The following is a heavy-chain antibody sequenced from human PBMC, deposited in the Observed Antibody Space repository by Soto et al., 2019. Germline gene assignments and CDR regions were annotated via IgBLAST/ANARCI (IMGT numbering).Heavy chain of an antibody. CDR1: GGSFSGYY. V-gene: IGHV4-34*01. D-gene: IGHD3-3*01. Sequence: SETLSLTCAAYGGSFSGYYWSWIRQPPGKGLEWIGEINHSGSTNYNPSLESRVTISVDTSKNQFSLKLSSVTAADTAVYCCASFVWSGYYLFDYWGQGTLVTVSS. J-gene: IGHJ4*02. CDR2: INHSGST. CDR3: ASFVWSGYYLFDY.